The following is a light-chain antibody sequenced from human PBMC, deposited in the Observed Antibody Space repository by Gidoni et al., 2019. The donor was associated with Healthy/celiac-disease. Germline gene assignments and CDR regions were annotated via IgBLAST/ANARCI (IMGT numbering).Light chain of an antibody. CDR2: GKN. V-gene: IGLV3-19*01. J-gene: IGLJ2*01. Sequence: SSKLTQDPPVSVALGQTVRITCQGDSLRSYYASWYQQKPGQAPVLVIYGKNNRPSGIPDRFSGSSSGNTASLTITGAQAEDEADYYCNSRDSSGNHPVVFGGGTKLTVL. CDR3: NSRDSSGNHPVV. CDR1: SLRSYY.